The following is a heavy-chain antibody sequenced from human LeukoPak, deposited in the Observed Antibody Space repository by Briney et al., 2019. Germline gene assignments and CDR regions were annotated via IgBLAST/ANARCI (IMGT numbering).Heavy chain of an antibody. CDR3: ARLLQLWPHSYMDV. CDR1: VGTFSSYA. V-gene: IGHV1-69*05. Sequence: ASVKVSCKASVGTFSSYAISWVRQAPGQGLEWIGGIIPIFGTANYAQKFQGRVTITTDESTSTAYMELSSLRSEATAVYYCARLLQLWPHSYMDVWGKGTTVTVSS. J-gene: IGHJ6*03. CDR2: IIPIFGTA. D-gene: IGHD5-18*01.